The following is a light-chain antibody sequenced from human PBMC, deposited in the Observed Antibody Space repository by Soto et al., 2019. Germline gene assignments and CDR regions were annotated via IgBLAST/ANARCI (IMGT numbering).Light chain of an antibody. CDR3: SSYTSTMTNV. Sequence: QSVLTPPASVSGSPGQSITISCTGTSSDVGGVNSVSWYQLRPGTAPKLILYDVVDRPSGVSSRFSGSMSGNTASLTISGLQAADEADYFCSSYTSTMTNVFGSGTKVTVL. CDR2: DVV. V-gene: IGLV2-14*03. J-gene: IGLJ1*01. CDR1: SSDVGGVNS.